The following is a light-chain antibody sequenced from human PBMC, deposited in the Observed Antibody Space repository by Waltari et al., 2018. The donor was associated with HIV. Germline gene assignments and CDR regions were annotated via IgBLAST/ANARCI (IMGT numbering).Light chain of an antibody. CDR3: QSSDSTLSGSV. CDR1: NSNIGTHE. V-gene: IGLV1-40*01. CDR2: TTT. J-gene: IGLJ2*01. Sequence: QSVLTQPPSVSGAPGQWVTLTCTGGNSNIGTHEVHWYQQLPGTAPQLLIYTTTKRPSGVPDRSSGSKSGTSASLAITGLQAEDEADYYCQSSDSTLSGSVFGGGTKLTVL.